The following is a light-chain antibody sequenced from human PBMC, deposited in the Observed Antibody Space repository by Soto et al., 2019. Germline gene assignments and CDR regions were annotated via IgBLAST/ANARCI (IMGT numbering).Light chain of an antibody. CDR1: QSISSF. Sequence: ETVLTQSPATLSLSPGERATLSCRASQSISSFLAWYQQKPGQAPRLLIYDASNRATGIPARFSGSGSGTDFTLTISSLEPEDFAIYYCQQRLNWPRTFGGGTEVEIK. V-gene: IGKV3-11*01. CDR2: DAS. J-gene: IGKJ4*01. CDR3: QQRLNWPRT.